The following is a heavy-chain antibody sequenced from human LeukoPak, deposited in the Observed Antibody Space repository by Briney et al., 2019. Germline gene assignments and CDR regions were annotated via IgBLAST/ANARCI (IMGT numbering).Heavy chain of an antibody. Sequence: KPGESLKISGEGSGSSFTGYWIGWLRQMPGKGLEWMGIIYPGDSDTRYSPSFQGQVTISADKSISTAYLQWSSLKASDTAMYHCAIQGSDSSGYYYSVNWGHGTLVTVSS. D-gene: IGHD3-22*01. V-gene: IGHV5-51*01. J-gene: IGHJ4*01. CDR1: GSSFTGYW. CDR2: IYPGDSDT. CDR3: AIQGSDSSGYYYSVN.